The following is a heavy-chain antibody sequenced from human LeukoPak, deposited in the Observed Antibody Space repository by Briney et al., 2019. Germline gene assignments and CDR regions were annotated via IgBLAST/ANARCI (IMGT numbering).Heavy chain of an antibody. CDR2: IIPIFGTA. Sequence: SVKVSCKASGGTFISYAISWVRQAPGQGREWMGGIIPIFGTANYAQKFQGRVTITADESTSTAYLELSSLRSEDTAVYYCAGGIAAAGSFDYWGQGTLVTVSS. J-gene: IGHJ4*02. D-gene: IGHD6-13*01. V-gene: IGHV1-69*01. CDR3: AGGIAAAGSFDY. CDR1: GGTFISYA.